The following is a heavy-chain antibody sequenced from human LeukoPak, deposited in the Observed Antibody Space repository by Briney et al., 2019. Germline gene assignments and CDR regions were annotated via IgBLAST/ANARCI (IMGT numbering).Heavy chain of an antibody. CDR3: ARGEITIFGVVKVAGLNMDV. CDR2: ISSSSSTI. V-gene: IGHV3-48*01. J-gene: IGHJ6*03. D-gene: IGHD3-3*01. Sequence: GGSLRLSCAASGFTFSTYSINWVRQAPGKGLEWVSYISSSSSTIYYADSVKGRFTISRDNAKNSLYLQMNSLRAEDTAVYYCARGEITIFGVVKVAGLNMDVWGKGTTVTVSS. CDR1: GFTFSTYS.